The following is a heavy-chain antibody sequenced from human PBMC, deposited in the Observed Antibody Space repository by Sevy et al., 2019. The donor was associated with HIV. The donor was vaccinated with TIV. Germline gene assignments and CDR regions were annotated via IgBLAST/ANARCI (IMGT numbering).Heavy chain of an antibody. D-gene: IGHD1-26*01. CDR3: ARRGILLRGGDYFYYGLDV. CDR1: GYDFSTYW. Sequence: GESLKISCKGSGYDFSTYWIAWVRQMPGKGLELTGIIFPGDSDTRHSPSFQGQVTISADKSIRTSYLQWRSLKASDTAIYYCARRGILLRGGDYFYYGLDVWGQGTTVTVSS. CDR2: IFPGDSDT. V-gene: IGHV5-51*01. J-gene: IGHJ6*02.